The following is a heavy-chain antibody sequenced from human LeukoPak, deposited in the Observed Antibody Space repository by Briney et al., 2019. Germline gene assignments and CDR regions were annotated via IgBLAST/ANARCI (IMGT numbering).Heavy chain of an antibody. D-gene: IGHD3-10*01. V-gene: IGHV4-39*01. CDR3: SRQTTTMVRGVILFDP. CDR1: GGSISTSSYY. J-gene: IGHJ5*02. CDR2: IYYSGST. Sequence: NPSETLSLTCTVSGGSISTSSYYLGWIRQPPGKGLEWIGSIYYSGSTYYNPSLKSRVTISVDTSKNQFSLKLTSVTSADTAVYYCSRQTTTMVRGVILFDPWGQGTLVTVSS.